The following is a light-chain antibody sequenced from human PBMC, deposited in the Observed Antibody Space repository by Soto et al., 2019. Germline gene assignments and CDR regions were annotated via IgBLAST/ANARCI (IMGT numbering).Light chain of an antibody. Sequence: EIVLPRSPGPRPLSPGEGGTRVSMACQSVSSYLAWYQQKPGQAPRLLIYDASNRATGIPARVSGSGSGIGVSLTISSLEPEDLAVYYCQQRSNWPRTFSQGTKVDIK. V-gene: IGKV3-11*01. CDR3: QQRSNWPRT. J-gene: IGKJ1*01. CDR1: QSVSSY. CDR2: DAS.